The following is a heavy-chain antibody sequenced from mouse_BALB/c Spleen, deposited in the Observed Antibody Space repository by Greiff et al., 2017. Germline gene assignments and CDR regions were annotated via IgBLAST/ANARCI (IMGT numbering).Heavy chain of an antibody. Sequence: EVKVEESGGGLVQPGGSRKLSCAASGFTFSSFGMHWVRQAPEKVLEWVAYISSGSSTIYYADTVKGRFTISRDNPKNTLFLQMTSLRSEDTAMYDCARSGFTTVVDSWGQGTTLTVSS. CDR1: GFTFSSFG. V-gene: IGHV5-17*02. CDR2: ISSGSSTI. CDR3: ARSGFTTVVDS. J-gene: IGHJ2*01. D-gene: IGHD1-1*01.